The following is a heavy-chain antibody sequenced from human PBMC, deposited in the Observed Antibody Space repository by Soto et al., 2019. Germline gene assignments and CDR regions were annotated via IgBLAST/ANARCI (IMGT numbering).Heavy chain of an antibody. J-gene: IGHJ4*02. D-gene: IGHD3-22*01. CDR1: GDTFTSYY. Sequence: KXXGDTFTSYYMHWVRQAPGQGLERMGIINPSGGTSYAQKFQGRVTMTRDTSTSTVYMELSSLRSEDTSVYFFAMITYYYDSSGYPVLDYWGQGTLVTVPS. CDR3: AMITYYYDSSGYPVLDY. CDR2: INPSGGT. V-gene: IGHV1-46*01.